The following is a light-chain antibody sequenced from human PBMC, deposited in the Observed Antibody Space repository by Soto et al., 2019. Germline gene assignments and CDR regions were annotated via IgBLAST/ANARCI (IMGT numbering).Light chain of an antibody. CDR1: SSDIGDSNY. CDR2: DVS. J-gene: IGLJ1*01. V-gene: IGLV2-14*03. Sequence: QSALTQPASVSGSPGQSITISCTGTSSDIGDSNYVSWYQQHPGKAPKLVIYDVSNRPSGVSNRFSGSKSANTASLTISGLQAEDAADYYCSSFRSSSTSYVFGTGTKLTV. CDR3: SSFRSSSTSYV.